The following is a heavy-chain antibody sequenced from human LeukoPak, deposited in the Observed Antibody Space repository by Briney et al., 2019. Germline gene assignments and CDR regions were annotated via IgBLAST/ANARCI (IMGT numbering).Heavy chain of an antibody. D-gene: IGHD6-13*01. CDR2: YYYSGST. Sequence: PSETLSLTCTVSGGSISSSSYYWGWIRQPPGKGLEWIGSYYYSGSTYYNPSLKSRVTISVDTSKNQFSLKLSSVTAADTAVYYCARLNSSSWYFMHWYFDLWGRGTLVTVSS. J-gene: IGHJ2*01. V-gene: IGHV4-39*01. CDR3: ARLNSSSWYFMHWYFDL. CDR1: GGSISSSSYY.